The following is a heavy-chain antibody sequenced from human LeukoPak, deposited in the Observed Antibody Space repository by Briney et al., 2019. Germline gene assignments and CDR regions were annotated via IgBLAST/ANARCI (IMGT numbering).Heavy chain of an antibody. CDR2: ISGSGGST. CDR1: GFTFSSHA. CDR3: AKFHSPGRVTHFYWYFDL. J-gene: IGHJ2*01. Sequence: AGGSLRLSCAASGFTFSSHAMSWVRQAPGKGLEWVSTISGSGGSTDYADSVKGRFTLSRDNSKNTLFLQVNSLRADDTAVYYCAKFHSPGRVTHFYWYFDLWGRGTLVTVSS. D-gene: IGHD2-21*02. V-gene: IGHV3-23*01.